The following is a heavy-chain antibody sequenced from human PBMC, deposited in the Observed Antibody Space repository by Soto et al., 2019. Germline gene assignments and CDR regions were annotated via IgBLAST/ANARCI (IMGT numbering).Heavy chain of an antibody. CDR1: GCSISNSY. D-gene: IGHD3-22*01. Sequence: SETLSLTCTVSGCSISNSYWSWIRQPLGKGLEWIGYIYYSGSTNYNPSLKSRLTISVDTSKNQISLKLSSVTAADTGVYYCASSGIVGREVNSWFDPWGQGTLVTVSS. J-gene: IGHJ5*02. CDR3: ASSGIVGREVNSWFDP. V-gene: IGHV4-59*01. CDR2: IYYSGST.